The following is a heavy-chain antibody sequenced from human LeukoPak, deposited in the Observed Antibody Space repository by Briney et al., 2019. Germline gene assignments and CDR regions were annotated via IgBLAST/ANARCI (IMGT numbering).Heavy chain of an antibody. CDR3: AKDAIGQYRPYYFDC. J-gene: IGHJ4*02. CDR1: GFTFSSFA. CDR2: ISGSGEST. V-gene: IGHV3-23*01. Sequence: SGGSLRPSCAASGFTFSSFAMSWVRQAPGKGLEWVSSISGSGESTYYADYVKGRFTVSRDNSKNTVNLQLNSLGAEDTAVYYCAKDAIGQYRPYYFDCWGQGTLVTVSS. D-gene: IGHD3-16*02.